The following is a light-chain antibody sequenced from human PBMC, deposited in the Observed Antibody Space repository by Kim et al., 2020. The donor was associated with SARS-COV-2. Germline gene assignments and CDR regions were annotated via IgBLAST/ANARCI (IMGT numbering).Light chain of an antibody. J-gene: IGLJ2*01. CDR3: SSYAGSNNL. CDR2: EVS. V-gene: IGLV2-8*01. CDR1: SSDVGGYNY. Sequence: QSALIQPPSASGSPGQAVTISCTGASSDVGGYNYVSWYQHHPGKAPKLMIYEVSKRPSGVPDRFSGSKSGNTASLTVSGLQAEDEADYYCSSYAGSNNLFGGGTQLTVL.